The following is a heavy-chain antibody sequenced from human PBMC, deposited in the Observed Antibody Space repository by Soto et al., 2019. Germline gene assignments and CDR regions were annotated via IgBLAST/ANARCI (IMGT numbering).Heavy chain of an antibody. D-gene: IGHD1-20*01. CDR3: ARGITLPTPLDY. CDR1: GYTFTSYA. CDR2: INAGNGNT. Sequence: QVQLVQSGAEEKKPGASVKVSCKASGYTFTSYAMHWVRQAPGQRLEWMGWINAGNGNTKYSQRFQGRVTITRDTSASTAYMELSSLRSEDTAVYYCARGITLPTPLDYWGQGTLVTVSS. J-gene: IGHJ4*02. V-gene: IGHV1-3*05.